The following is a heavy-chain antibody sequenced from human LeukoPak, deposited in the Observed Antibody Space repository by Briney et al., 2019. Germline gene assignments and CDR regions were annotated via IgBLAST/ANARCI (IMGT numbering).Heavy chain of an antibody. CDR1: GYSFTSYW. D-gene: IGHD6-19*01. Sequence: RGESLKISCKGSGYSFTSYWIGWVRQMPGKGLEWMGIIYPGDSDTKYSPSFQGQVTISADKSTSTAYLQWSSLRASDTAMYYCARTGYTSGWYVGSFDYWGQGTLVTVSS. V-gene: IGHV5-51*01. J-gene: IGHJ4*02. CDR2: IYPGDSDT. CDR3: ARTGYTSGWYVGSFDY.